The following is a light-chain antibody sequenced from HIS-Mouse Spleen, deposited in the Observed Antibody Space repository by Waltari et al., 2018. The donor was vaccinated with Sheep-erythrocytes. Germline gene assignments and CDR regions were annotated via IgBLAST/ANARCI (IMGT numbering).Light chain of an antibody. Sequence: DIVMTQSPDSLAVSLGERATINCKSSQSVLYSSNNKNYLAWYQQKPGQTPKLLIYWASTRESGVPDRFSCSGSGTDFTLTISSLQAEDVAVYYCQQYYSTPLTFGGGTKVEIK. CDR1: QSVLYSSNNKNY. J-gene: IGKJ4*01. CDR2: WAS. CDR3: QQYYSTPLT. V-gene: IGKV4-1*01.